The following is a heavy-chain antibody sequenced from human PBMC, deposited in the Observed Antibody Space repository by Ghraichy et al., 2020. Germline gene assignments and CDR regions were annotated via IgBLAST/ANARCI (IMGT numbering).Heavy chain of an antibody. CDR3: ARRRVPMNQPDPFDI. Sequence: GGSLRLSCAASGFTFSSYALHWVRQAPGQGLEWVAVVSNDGNTKFYADSVKGRFTISRDNSKNTLYLEMNSLRAEDTAVYHCARRRVPMNQPDPFDIWGQGTMVTVSS. J-gene: IGHJ3*02. V-gene: IGHV3-30-3*01. CDR1: GFTFSSYA. CDR2: VSNDGNTK. D-gene: IGHD1-14*01.